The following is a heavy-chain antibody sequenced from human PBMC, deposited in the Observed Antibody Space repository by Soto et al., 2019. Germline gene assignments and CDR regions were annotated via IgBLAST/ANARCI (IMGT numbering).Heavy chain of an antibody. J-gene: IGHJ5*02. CDR2: IYWDDDK. V-gene: IGHV2-5*02. Sequence: SGPTLVNPTQTLTLTCTFSGFSLSGGGVGVGWIRQPPGKALEWVALIYWDDDKRYSPSLKSRLTITKDTSKNQVVLTMTNMDPVDIATYYCAHKMDTVDWFGPWGRGTLVTVSS. CDR3: AHKMDTVDWFGP. CDR1: GFSLSGGGVG. D-gene: IGHD5-18*01.